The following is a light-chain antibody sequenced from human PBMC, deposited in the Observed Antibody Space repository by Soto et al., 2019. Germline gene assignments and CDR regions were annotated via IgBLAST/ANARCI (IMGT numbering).Light chain of an antibody. CDR3: QHYGSSRT. CDR1: QSVSSRY. CDR2: GTS. Sequence: EIVLTQSPGTLSLSPGERATLSCRASQSVSSRYLGWYQQKPGQAPRLLIWGTSNRAGGIPDRFSGSGSGTEFTLTISRLAPEDFAVYYCQHYGSSRTFGQGTKVEIK. V-gene: IGKV3-20*01. J-gene: IGKJ1*01.